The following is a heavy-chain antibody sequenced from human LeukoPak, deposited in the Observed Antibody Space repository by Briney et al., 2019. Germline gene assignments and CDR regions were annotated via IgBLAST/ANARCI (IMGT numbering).Heavy chain of an antibody. CDR3: AKELLHYDILTGTTPYYYYGMDV. D-gene: IGHD3-9*01. J-gene: IGHJ6*02. V-gene: IGHV3-9*01. Sequence: GGSLRLSCAASGFTFSSYAMSWVRQAPGKGLEWVSGISWNSGSIGYADSVKGRFTISRDNAKNSLYLQMNSLRAEDTALYYCAKELLHYDILTGTTPYYYYGMDVWGQGTTVTVSS. CDR2: ISWNSGSI. CDR1: GFTFSSYA.